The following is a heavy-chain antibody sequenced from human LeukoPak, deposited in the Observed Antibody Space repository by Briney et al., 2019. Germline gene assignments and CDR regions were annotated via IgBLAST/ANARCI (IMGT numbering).Heavy chain of an antibody. CDR1: GFTFDDYA. V-gene: IGHV3-43D*03. CDR2: ISWDGGST. J-gene: IGHJ4*02. Sequence: PGGSLRLSCAASGFTFDDYAMHWVRQAPGKGLEWVSLISWDGGSTYYADSVKGRFTISRDNSKNSLYLQMNSLRAEDTALYYCAKDIISGSGSSPTFDYWGQGTLVTVSS. D-gene: IGHD3-10*01. CDR3: AKDIISGSGSSPTFDY.